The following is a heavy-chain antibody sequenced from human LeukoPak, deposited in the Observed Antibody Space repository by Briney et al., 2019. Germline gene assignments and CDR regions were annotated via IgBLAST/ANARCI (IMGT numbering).Heavy chain of an antibody. D-gene: IGHD5-18*01. V-gene: IGHV3-23*01. CDR3: AKAQHTAMVRHGDY. J-gene: IGHJ4*02. Sequence: GGSLRLSCAASGFTFSSYAMSWVRQAPGKGLEWASSISGSGGSTYYADSVKGRFTISRDNSKNTLYLQMNSLRAEDTAVYYCAKAQHTAMVRHGDYWGRGTLVTVSS. CDR2: ISGSGGST. CDR1: GFTFSSYA.